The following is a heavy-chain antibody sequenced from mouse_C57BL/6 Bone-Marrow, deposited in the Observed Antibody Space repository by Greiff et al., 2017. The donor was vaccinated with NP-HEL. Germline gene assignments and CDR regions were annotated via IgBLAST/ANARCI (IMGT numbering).Heavy chain of an antibody. CDR3: ARGTTVVARAMDY. D-gene: IGHD1-1*01. Sequence: VQLQQSGAELVRPGASVKLSCKASGYTFTDYYINWVKQRPGQGLEWIARIYPGSGNTYYNEKFKGKATLTAEKSSSTAYMQLSSLTSEDSAVYFCARGTTVVARAMDYWGQGTSVTVSS. CDR1: GYTFTDYY. J-gene: IGHJ4*01. V-gene: IGHV1-76*01. CDR2: IYPGSGNT.